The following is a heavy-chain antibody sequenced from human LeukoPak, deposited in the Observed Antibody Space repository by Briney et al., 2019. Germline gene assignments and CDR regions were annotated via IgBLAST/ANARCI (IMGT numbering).Heavy chain of an antibody. Sequence: GGSLRLSCEVSGFTFSSSVMSWARQAPGKGLEWVSEISGSGGTTNYADSVKGRFTISRDNSESTLYLQMNSLRAEDTAVYYCAKDRPNYYDSSGHYYRRNGDYWGQGTLVTVSS. CDR2: ISGSGGTT. D-gene: IGHD3-22*01. J-gene: IGHJ4*02. V-gene: IGHV3-23*01. CDR1: GFTFSSSV. CDR3: AKDRPNYYDSSGHYYRRNGDY.